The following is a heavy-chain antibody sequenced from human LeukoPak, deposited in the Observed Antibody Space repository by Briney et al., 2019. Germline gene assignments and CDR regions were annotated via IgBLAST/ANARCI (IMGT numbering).Heavy chain of an antibody. Sequence: GGSLRLSCAASGFTFSSYSMNWVRQAAGKGLEWVASIRQNGIEEHYEGSVKGRFIISRDNAENSVSLQMHSLRDEDTAIYYCARLLGESTIYDLWGQGTLVAVSS. V-gene: IGHV3-7*01. CDR1: GFTFSSYS. CDR2: IRQNGIEE. D-gene: IGHD1-26*01. J-gene: IGHJ5*02. CDR3: ARLLGESTIYDL.